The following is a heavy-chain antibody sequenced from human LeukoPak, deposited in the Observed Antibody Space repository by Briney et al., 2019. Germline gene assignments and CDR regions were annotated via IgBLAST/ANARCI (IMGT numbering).Heavy chain of an antibody. CDR1: GFTFGSYA. CDR3: ARAPGDLVLLWFGELIDY. CDR2: ISYDGSNK. V-gene: IGHV3-30*04. D-gene: IGHD3-10*01. Sequence: GGSLRLSCAASGFTFGSYAMHWVRQAPGKGLEWVAVISYDGSNKYYADSVKGRFTISRDNSKNTLYLQMNSLRAEDTAVYYCARAPGDLVLLWFGELIDYWGQGTLVTVSS. J-gene: IGHJ4*02.